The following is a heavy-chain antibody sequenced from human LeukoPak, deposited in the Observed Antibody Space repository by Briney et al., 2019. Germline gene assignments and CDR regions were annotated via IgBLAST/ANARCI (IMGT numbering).Heavy chain of an antibody. V-gene: IGHV3-66*01. J-gene: IGHJ5*02. CDR2: IYSGGST. CDR3: ARTQQWLATGGWYWFDT. CDR1: GFTFSSYG. D-gene: IGHD6-19*01. Sequence: PGGSLRLSCAASGFTFSSYGMSWVRQAPGKGLEWVSVIYSGGSTYYADSVKGRFTVSRDNSKNTVYLQMGSLREEDMAVYYCARTQQWLATGGWYWFDTWGQGTLVTVSS.